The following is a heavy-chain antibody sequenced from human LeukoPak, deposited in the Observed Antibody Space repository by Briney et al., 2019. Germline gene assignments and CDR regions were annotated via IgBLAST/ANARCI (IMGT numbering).Heavy chain of an antibody. V-gene: IGHV3-30*03. J-gene: IGHJ3*02. CDR3: VGLFDI. Sequence: PGGSLRLSCAASGFSFSSYGMHRVRQAPGKGLEWVASISSDGSNKHYADSVKGRFTISRDNSKNTLYLQVNSLRAEDTAVYYCVGLFDIWGQGTMVIVSS. CDR1: GFSFSSYG. CDR2: ISSDGSNK.